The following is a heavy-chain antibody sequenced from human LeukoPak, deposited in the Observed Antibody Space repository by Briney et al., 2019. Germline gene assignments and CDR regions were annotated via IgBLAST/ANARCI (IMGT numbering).Heavy chain of an antibody. CDR1: GFTFSSYA. Sequence: PGGSLRLSCAASGFTFSSYAMSWVRQAPGKGLEWVSTISGSGSSTYYADSVKGRFTISRDNSKNTLYLQMTSLRVDDTAVYFCARESANGLRTVVPSDYSLDYWGQGTLVTVSS. D-gene: IGHD3-16*01. CDR3: ARESANGLRTVVPSDYSLDY. CDR2: ISGSGSST. J-gene: IGHJ4*02. V-gene: IGHV3-23*01.